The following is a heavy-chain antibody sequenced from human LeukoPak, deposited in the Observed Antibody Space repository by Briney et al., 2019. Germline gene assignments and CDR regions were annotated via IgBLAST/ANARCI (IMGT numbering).Heavy chain of an antibody. CDR1: GFTFSSYG. J-gene: IGHJ4*02. Sequence: GGSLRLSCAASGFTFSSYGMHWVRQAPGKGLEWVAFIRYDGSNKYYADSVKGRFTISRDNSKNTLYLQMNSLRAEDTAVYYCGRVHSSSWYCCSDYWGLGTLVTVSS. V-gene: IGHV3-30*02. D-gene: IGHD6-13*01. CDR3: GRVHSSSWYCCSDY. CDR2: IRYDGSNK.